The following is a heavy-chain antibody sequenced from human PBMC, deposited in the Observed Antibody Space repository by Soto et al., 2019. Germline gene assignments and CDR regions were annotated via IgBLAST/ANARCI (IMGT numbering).Heavy chain of an antibody. D-gene: IGHD6-13*01. CDR3: ARVKIAAGRDFDY. CDR2: INPNSGGT. CDR1: GYTFTGYY. Sequence: GASVKVSCKASGYTFTGYYMHWVRQAPGQGLEWMGWINPNSGGTNYAQKFQGRVTITADESTSTAYMELSSLRSEDTAVYYCARVKIAAGRDFDYWGQGTLVTVSS. J-gene: IGHJ4*02. V-gene: IGHV1-2*02.